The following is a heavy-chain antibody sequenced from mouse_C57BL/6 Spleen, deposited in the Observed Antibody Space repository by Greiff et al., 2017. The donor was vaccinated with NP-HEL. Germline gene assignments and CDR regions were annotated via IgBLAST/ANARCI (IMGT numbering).Heavy chain of an antibody. CDR1: GFTFSSYA. CDR2: ISDGGSYT. V-gene: IGHV5-4*01. Sequence: EVKVEESGGGLVKPGGSLKLSCAASGFTFSSYAMSWVRQTPEKRLEWVATISDGGSYTYYPDNVKGRFTISRDNAKNNLYLQMSHLKSEDTAMYYCAREAIYDGPGAYWGQGTLVTVSA. CDR3: AREAIYDGPGAY. J-gene: IGHJ3*01. D-gene: IGHD2-3*01.